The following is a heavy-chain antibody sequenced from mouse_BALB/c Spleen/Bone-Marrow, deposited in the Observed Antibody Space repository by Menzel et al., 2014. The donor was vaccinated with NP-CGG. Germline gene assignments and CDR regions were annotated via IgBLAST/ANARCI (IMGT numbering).Heavy chain of an antibody. CDR2: INPSNGRT. CDR3: APNWDVFDY. V-gene: IGHV1S81*02. Sequence: VQLQQSGAELVKPGASVKLSCKASGYTFTSYWMHWVKQRPGQGLEWIGEINPSNGRTNYNEKFKSKAILTVDKSSSTAYMQLSSLTSEDSAVYYCAPNWDVFDYWGQGTTLTVSS. CDR1: GYTFTSYW. D-gene: IGHD4-1*02. J-gene: IGHJ2*01.